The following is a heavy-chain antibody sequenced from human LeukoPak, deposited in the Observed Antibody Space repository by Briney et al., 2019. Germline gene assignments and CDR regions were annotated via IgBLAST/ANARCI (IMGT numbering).Heavy chain of an antibody. D-gene: IGHD2-21*01. Sequence: GGSLRLSCAASGFIVSSNLLSWVRQPPGEGLEWVSDIYSGGSTYYADSVKGRFTISRDNSKNTLYLQMNSLRAEDTAVYYCTRGGGGSFPHYWGQGTLVTVSS. CDR3: TRGGGGSFPHY. CDR1: GFIVSSNL. V-gene: IGHV3-53*01. CDR2: IYSGGST. J-gene: IGHJ4*02.